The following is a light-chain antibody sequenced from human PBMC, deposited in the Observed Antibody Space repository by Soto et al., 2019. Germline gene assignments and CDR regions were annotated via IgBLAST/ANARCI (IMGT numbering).Light chain of an antibody. J-gene: IGKJ4*01. CDR3: QQHYNYPLT. CDR1: QGISRA. Sequence: AIQLTQSPSSLAASVGDRVTITCRASQGISRALSWYQQKPGNAPKLLIWTTSNLLSGVPSRFSASGSDTEFTLTVSGLQPEDFATYYCQQHYNYPLTFGGGTNVDIK. CDR2: TTS. V-gene: IGKV1D-13*01.